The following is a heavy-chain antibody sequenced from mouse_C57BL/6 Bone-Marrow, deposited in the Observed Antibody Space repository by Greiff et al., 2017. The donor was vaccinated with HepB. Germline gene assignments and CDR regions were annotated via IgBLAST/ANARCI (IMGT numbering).Heavy chain of an antibody. Sequence: QVQLKQSGAELVRPGASVTPSCKASGYTFTDYEMHWVKQTPVHGLEWIGAIDPETGGTAYNQKFKGKAILTADKSSSTAYMELRSLTSEDSAVYYCTRREAAQATIPYYYAMDYWGQGTSVTVSS. V-gene: IGHV1-15*01. D-gene: IGHD3-2*02. CDR2: IDPETGGT. J-gene: IGHJ4*01. CDR3: TRREAAQATIPYYYAMDY. CDR1: GYTFTDYE.